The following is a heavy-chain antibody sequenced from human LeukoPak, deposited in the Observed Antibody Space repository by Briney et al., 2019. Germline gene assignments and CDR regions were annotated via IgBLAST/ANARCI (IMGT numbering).Heavy chain of an antibody. J-gene: IGHJ5*02. V-gene: IGHV4-59*01. CDR1: GGSISSYY. Sequence: PSETLSLTCTVSGGSISSYYWSWIRQPPGKGLEWIGYIYYSGSTNYNPSLKSRVTISVDTSKNQFSLKLSSVTAADTAVYYCVRGVAGTWARWFDPWGQGTLVTVSS. CDR3: VRGVAGTWARWFDP. CDR2: IYYSGST. D-gene: IGHD6-19*01.